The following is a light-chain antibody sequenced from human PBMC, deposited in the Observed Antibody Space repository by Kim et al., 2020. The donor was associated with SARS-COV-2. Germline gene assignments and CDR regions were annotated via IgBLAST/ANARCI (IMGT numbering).Light chain of an antibody. V-gene: IGLV2-14*04. Sequence: LSLTRACTITGSDDGGYKYVSRYQQHPRRAAKLMMYDVSTRPSGVSNRFSGSKSGNTASRNISGLQAEDEAEYYCSSYTGGNTVVFGGGTQLTVL. CDR1: GSDDGGYKY. CDR2: DVS. J-gene: IGLJ2*01. CDR3: SSYTGGNTVV.